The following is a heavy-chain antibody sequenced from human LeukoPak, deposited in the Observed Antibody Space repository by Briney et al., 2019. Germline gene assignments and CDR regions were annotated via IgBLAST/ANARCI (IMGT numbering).Heavy chain of an antibody. J-gene: IGHJ4*02. CDR3: ARAGSSGWLNGGYFDF. CDR2: ISSSSSTI. V-gene: IGHV3-48*02. D-gene: IGHD6-19*01. CDR1: GFTFSSYA. Sequence: GGSLRLSCAASGFTFSSYAMHWVRQAPGKGLEWVSYISSSSSTIYYADSVKGRFTISRDDAKNSLYLQMNSLRDEDTAVYYCARAGSSGWLNGGYFDFWGQGTLVTVSS.